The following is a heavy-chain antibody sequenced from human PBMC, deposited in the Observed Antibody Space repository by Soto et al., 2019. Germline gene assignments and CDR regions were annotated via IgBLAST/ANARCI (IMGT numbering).Heavy chain of an antibody. CDR1: GFTFSSYS. J-gene: IGHJ6*03. CDR2: ISSSSSYI. CDR3: ASSLQWLVPYYYYYYYMDV. V-gene: IGHV3-21*01. Sequence: EVQLVESGGGLVKPGGSLRLSCAASGFTFSSYSMNWVRQAPGKGLEWVSSISSSSSYIYYADSVKGRFTISRDNAKNSLYLQMNSLRAEDTAVYYCASSLQWLVPYYYYYYYMDVWGKGTTVTVSS. D-gene: IGHD6-19*01.